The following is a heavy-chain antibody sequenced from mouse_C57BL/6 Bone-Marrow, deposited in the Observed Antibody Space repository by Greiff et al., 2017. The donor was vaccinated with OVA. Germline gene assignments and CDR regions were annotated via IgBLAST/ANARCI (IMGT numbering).Heavy chain of an antibody. CDR3: ARIRNAMDY. Sequence: EVMLVESGGGLVKPGGSLKLSCAASGFTFSDYGMHWVRQAPEKGLEWVAYISSGSSTIYSADTVKGRFTISRDNAKNTLFLQMTRLRSEDSAMYYCARIRNAMDYWGQGTSVTVSS. J-gene: IGHJ4*01. D-gene: IGHD3-2*02. CDR2: ISSGSSTI. CDR1: GFTFSDYG. V-gene: IGHV5-17*01.